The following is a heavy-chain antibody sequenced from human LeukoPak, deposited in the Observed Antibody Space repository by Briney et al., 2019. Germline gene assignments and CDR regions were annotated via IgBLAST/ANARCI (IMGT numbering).Heavy chain of an antibody. D-gene: IGHD2-21*01. CDR3: ARADRLHGGPYLIGP. J-gene: IGHJ5*02. CDR2: INPNSGGT. CDR1: GYSFTDYY. V-gene: IGHV1-2*02. Sequence: AASVKVSCKTSGYSFTDYYMHWVRQAPGQGLEWMEWINPNSGGTSSAQKFQGRVTMTRDTSITTVYMEVSWLTSDDTAIYYCARADRLHGGPYLIGPWGQGTLVTVSS.